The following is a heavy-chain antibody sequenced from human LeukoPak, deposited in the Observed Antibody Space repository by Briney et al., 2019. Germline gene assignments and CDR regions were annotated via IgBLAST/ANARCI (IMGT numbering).Heavy chain of an antibody. Sequence: PSETLSLTCTVSGGSISSSSYYWGWIRQPAGKGLEWIGRIYTSGSTNYNPSLKSRVTMSVDTSKNQFSLKLSSVTAADTAVYYCARDLEYYYMDVWGKGTTVTVSS. CDR2: IYTSGST. J-gene: IGHJ6*03. D-gene: IGHD1-1*01. V-gene: IGHV4-61*02. CDR1: GGSISSSSYY. CDR3: ARDLEYYYMDV.